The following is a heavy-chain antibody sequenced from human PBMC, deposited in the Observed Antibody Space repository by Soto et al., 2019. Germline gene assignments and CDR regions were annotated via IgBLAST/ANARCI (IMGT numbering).Heavy chain of an antibody. V-gene: IGHV3-21*01. CDR2: ISSSSSYI. CDR1: GFTFSSYS. Sequence: GGSLRLSCAASGFTFSSYSMNWVRQAPGKGLEWVSSISSSSSYIYYADSVKGRFTISRDNAKNSLYLQMNSLRAEDTAVYYCARDKRMSDWNSFQYYYYMDVWGKGTTVTVSS. J-gene: IGHJ6*03. D-gene: IGHD1-7*01. CDR3: ARDKRMSDWNSFQYYYYMDV.